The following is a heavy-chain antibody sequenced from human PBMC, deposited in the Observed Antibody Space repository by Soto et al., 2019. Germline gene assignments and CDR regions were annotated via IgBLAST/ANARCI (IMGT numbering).Heavy chain of an antibody. CDR3: ATDPGKSWFDP. J-gene: IGHJ5*02. CDR1: GGSICRYY. V-gene: IGHV4-59*01. CDR2: IYCTGST. Sequence: SETLSLTGTVSGGSICRYYLSGIRQPPWKGLEWIGYIYCTGSTNYNPSLKSRVTISVDTSNNQFSLKLSSVTAADTAVYYCATDPGKSWFDPWGHGTLVTVSS.